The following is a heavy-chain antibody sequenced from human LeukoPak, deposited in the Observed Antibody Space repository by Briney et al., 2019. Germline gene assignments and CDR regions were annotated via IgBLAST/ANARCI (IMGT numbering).Heavy chain of an antibody. CDR3: AKDVLLWFGELPDAFDI. J-gene: IGHJ3*02. D-gene: IGHD3-10*01. CDR1: GFTFTNYA. Sequence: GGSLRLSCAASGFTFTNYAMSWVRQAPGKGLEWVSTISGSGGSTYYADSVKGRFTISRDNSKNTLYLQMNSLRAEDTAVYYCAKDVLLWFGELPDAFDIWGQGTMVTVSS. CDR2: ISGSGGST. V-gene: IGHV3-23*01.